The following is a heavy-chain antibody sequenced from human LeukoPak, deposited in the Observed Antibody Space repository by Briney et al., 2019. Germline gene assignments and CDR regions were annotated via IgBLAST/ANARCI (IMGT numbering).Heavy chain of an antibody. D-gene: IGHD6-19*01. J-gene: IGHJ4*02. CDR1: GYTFTSYG. CDR2: ISAYNGNT. Sequence: GASVKVSRKASGYTFTSYGISWVRQAPGQGLEWMGWISAYNGNTNYAQKLQGRVTMTTDTSTSTAYMELRSLRSDDTAVYYCARDLPRSARMAVAGHLWGQGTLVTVSS. V-gene: IGHV1-18*01. CDR3: ARDLPRSARMAVAGHL.